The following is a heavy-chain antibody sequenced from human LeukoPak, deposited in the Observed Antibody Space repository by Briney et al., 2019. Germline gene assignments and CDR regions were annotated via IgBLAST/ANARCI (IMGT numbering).Heavy chain of an antibody. CDR3: ARTELWFGELSPIWFDP. Sequence: GGSLRLSCAASGFTFSNYGMHWVRQAPGKGLEWVSSISSSSSYIYYADSVKGRFTISRDNAKNSLYLQMNSLRAEDTAVYYCARTELWFGELSPIWFDPWGQGTLVTVSS. J-gene: IGHJ5*02. CDR2: ISSSSSYI. V-gene: IGHV3-21*01. CDR1: GFTFSNYG. D-gene: IGHD3-10*01.